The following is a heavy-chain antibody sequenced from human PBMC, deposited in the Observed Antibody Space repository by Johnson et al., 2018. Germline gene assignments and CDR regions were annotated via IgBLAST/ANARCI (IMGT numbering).Heavy chain of an antibody. V-gene: IGHV3-11*04. CDR2: LSRSGSPI. D-gene: IGHD1-1*01. Sequence: VQLVESGGGLVKPGGSLRLSCAASGFTFSAYYMSWIRQAPGKGLEWVSYLSRSGSPIYYEDSVKGRVILSSDNAKNSLYLQMNSLRAEDTAVYYCAAEGAVQAYYYMDVWGKGTTVTVSS. CDR3: AAEGAVQAYYYMDV. J-gene: IGHJ6*03. CDR1: GFTFSAYY.